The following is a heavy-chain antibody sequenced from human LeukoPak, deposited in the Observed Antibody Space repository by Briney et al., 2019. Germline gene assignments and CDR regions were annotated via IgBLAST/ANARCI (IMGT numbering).Heavy chain of an antibody. CDR1: GYTFTGYY. CDR2: INPNSGGT. J-gene: IGHJ4*02. Sequence: ASVKVSCKASGYTFTGYYMHWVRQSPGQGLEWTGWINPNSGGTNYAQKFQGRVTMTRDTSISTAYLQWSSLKASDTAMYYCARHLRSSYDSSGYMPPGFDYWGQGTLVTVSS. CDR3: ARHLRSSYDSSGYMPPGFDY. V-gene: IGHV1-2*02. D-gene: IGHD3-22*01.